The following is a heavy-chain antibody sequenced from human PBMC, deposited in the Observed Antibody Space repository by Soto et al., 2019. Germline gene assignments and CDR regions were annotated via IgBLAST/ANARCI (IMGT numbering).Heavy chain of an antibody. CDR3: ARSRGNSFYFDY. Sequence: SETLSLTCTVSGGSISSYYWSWIRQPPGKGLEWIGYIYYSGSTNYNPSLKSRITMSVDTSKNQFSLKLTSVTAADPAVYYCARSRGNSFYFDYWGQGSLVTVSP. V-gene: IGHV4-59*08. CDR2: IYYSGST. CDR1: GGSISSYY. J-gene: IGHJ4*02.